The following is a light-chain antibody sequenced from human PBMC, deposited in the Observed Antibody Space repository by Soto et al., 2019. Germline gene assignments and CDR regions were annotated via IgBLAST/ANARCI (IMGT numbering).Light chain of an antibody. CDR1: SSDVGGYNY. Sequence: QSALTQPASVSGSPGQSITISGTGTSSDVGGYNYVSWYQQHPGKAPKLMIYDVSNRPSGVSNRFSGSKSGNTASLTISGLQAEDEADYYCSSYTSSSTDFGTGTKLTVL. J-gene: IGLJ1*01. CDR3: SSYTSSSTD. V-gene: IGLV2-14*01. CDR2: DVS.